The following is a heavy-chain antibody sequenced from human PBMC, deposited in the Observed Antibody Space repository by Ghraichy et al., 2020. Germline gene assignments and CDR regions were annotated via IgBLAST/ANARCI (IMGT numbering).Heavy chain of an antibody. V-gene: IGHV4-39*01. CDR2: IYYSGST. CDR1: GGSISSSSYY. J-gene: IGHJ4*02. CDR3: ARQAGDGYNWGADD. Sequence: SQTISLTCTVSGGSISSSSYYWGWIRQPPGKGLEWIGSIYYSGSTYYNPSLKSRVTISVDTSKNQFSLKLSSVTAADTAVYYCARQAGDGYNWGADDWGQGTLVTVSS. D-gene: IGHD5-24*01.